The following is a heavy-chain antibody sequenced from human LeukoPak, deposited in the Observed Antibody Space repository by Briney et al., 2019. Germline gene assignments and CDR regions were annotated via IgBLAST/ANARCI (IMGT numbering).Heavy chain of an antibody. V-gene: IGHV3-74*01. J-gene: IGHJ6*02. CDR3: ARDYIVATKGGYYYGMDV. Sequence: PGGSLRLSCAASGFTFSTYWMHWVRQAPGKGLVWVSRINSDGNSTSYADSVKGRFTISRDNAKNTLYLQMNSLRAEDTAVYYCARDYIVATKGGYYYGMDVWGQGTTVTVSS. CDR1: GFTFSTYW. D-gene: IGHD5-12*01. CDR2: INSDGNST.